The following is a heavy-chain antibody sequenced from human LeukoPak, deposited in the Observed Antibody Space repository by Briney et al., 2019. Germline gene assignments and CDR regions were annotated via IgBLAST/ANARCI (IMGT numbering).Heavy chain of an antibody. Sequence: GGSPRLSCAASGFTFSSYGMHWVRQAPGKGLEWVAVISYDGSNKYYADSVKGRFTISRDNSKNTLYLQMNSLRAEDTAVYYCAKDGLYYFDYWGQGTLVTVSS. CDR2: ISYDGSNK. CDR1: GFTFSSYG. J-gene: IGHJ4*02. D-gene: IGHD3/OR15-3a*01. CDR3: AKDGLYYFDY. V-gene: IGHV3-30*18.